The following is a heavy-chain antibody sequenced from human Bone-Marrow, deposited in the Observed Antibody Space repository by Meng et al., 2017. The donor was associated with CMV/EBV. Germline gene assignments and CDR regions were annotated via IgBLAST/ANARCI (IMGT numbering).Heavy chain of an antibody. CDR3: AKHPVYSYGYLEYNWFDS. CDR2: TSGSGGAT. J-gene: IGHJ5*01. V-gene: IGHV3-23*01. Sequence: ESLKISCAASGFAFRNHAMSWVRQAPGKGLEWVSATSGSGGATYYAASVKGRFTISRDNSKNTLYLQMSSLRAEDTAVYYCAKHPVYSYGYLEYNWFDSWGQGTLVTVSS. D-gene: IGHD5-18*01. CDR1: GFAFRNHA.